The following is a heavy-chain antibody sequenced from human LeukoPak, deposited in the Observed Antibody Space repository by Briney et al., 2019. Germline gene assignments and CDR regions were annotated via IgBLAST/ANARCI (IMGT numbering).Heavy chain of an antibody. CDR2: IYYRGTT. CDR3: ARGADYGGNSVPFDY. D-gene: IGHD4-17*01. V-gene: IGHV4-31*03. CDR1: GGSISSGGHY. Sequence: PSETLSLTCTVSGGSISSGGHYWGWIRQQPGKGLEWIGYIYYRGTTYYNPSLKSRVSISPDTSKYQVSLKLTSVTAADTAVYYCARGADYGGNSVPFDYWGQGTLVTVSS. J-gene: IGHJ4*02.